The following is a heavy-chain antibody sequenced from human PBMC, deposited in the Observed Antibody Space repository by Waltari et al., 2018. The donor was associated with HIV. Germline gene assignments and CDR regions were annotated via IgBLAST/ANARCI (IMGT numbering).Heavy chain of an antibody. D-gene: IGHD2-21*02. J-gene: IGHJ6*02. CDR2: INHSGSP. Sequence: QVQLQQWGAGLLKPSETLSLTCAVYGGSFSGYYWSWIRQPPGKGLEWIGEINHSGSPTYNPSLKSRVTISVDTSKNQFSLKLSSVTAADTAVYYCARDVTPSIYYYGMDVWGQGTTVTVSS. CDR1: GGSFSGYY. V-gene: IGHV4-34*01. CDR3: ARDVTPSIYYYGMDV.